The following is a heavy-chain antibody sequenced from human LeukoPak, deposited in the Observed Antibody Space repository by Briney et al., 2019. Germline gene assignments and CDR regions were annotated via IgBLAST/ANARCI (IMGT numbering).Heavy chain of an antibody. CDR1: GGSISGSY. V-gene: IGHV4-59*01. Sequence: SETLSLTCSVSGGSISGSYWPWVRQPPGKGLEGIGQIHYSGRADSNPSLKSRITMSVDTPKNQISLKLSSVTAADTAIYYCVRFGVNYDMDVWGQGTTVTVFS. J-gene: IGHJ6*02. D-gene: IGHD3-16*01. CDR3: VRFGVNYDMDV. CDR2: IHYSGRA.